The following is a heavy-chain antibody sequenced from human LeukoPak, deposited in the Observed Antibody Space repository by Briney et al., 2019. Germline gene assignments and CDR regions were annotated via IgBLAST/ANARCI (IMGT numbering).Heavy chain of an antibody. CDR3: ARVSYGDYVNCDY. Sequence: PSETLSLTCTVSGGSISRGGYYWSWIRQHPGNGLEWNGYIYYSGSTYYNPSLKSRFTISVDTHKNKFSPKLSSVTAADTAVYYCARVSYGDYVNCDYWGREPLDTVSS. CDR1: GGSISRGGYY. V-gene: IGHV4-31*03. CDR2: IYYSGST. D-gene: IGHD4-17*01. J-gene: IGHJ4*02.